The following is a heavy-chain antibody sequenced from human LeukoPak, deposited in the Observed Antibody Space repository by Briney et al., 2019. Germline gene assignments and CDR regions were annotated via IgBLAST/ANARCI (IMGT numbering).Heavy chain of an antibody. CDR3: AKEGNWNLDY. CDR2: IKRDGSEK. CDR1: GFSFSPNW. V-gene: IGHV3-7*01. D-gene: IGHD1-1*01. Sequence: GGSLRLSCVASGFSFSPNWMDWVRQAPGKGLEWVANIKRDGSEKNYVDSVKGRFTISRDNAKNSLYLEMNSLRAEDTAVYYCAKEGNWNLDYWGQGALVTVSS. J-gene: IGHJ4*02.